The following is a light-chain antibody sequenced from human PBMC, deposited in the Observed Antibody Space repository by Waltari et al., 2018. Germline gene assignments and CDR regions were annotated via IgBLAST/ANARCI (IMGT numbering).Light chain of an antibody. CDR1: QSINSSY. V-gene: IGKV3-20*01. CDR3: QHYGSASMYT. J-gene: IGKJ2*01. CDR2: GAS. Sequence: EIVLTQSPGTLSLSPGERATLSCRASQSINSSYLAWYQQKPGQAPRLLIYGASSRASGIPDRFSGSGSGTDFTLIISRLEPEDVAVYYCQHYGSASMYTFGQGTKLEIK.